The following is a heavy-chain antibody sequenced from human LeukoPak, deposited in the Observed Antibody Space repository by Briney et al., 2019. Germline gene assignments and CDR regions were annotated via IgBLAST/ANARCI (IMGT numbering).Heavy chain of an antibody. CDR2: IKPDGSER. CDR3: ARDWGAYYHFFDY. D-gene: IGHD3-22*01. V-gene: IGHV3-7*01. J-gene: IGHJ4*02. Sequence: GGSLRLSCEVSGFSMSVYWMSWVRQAPGKGLEWVGNIKPDGSERNYVDSVKGRFTISRDNAKKSLYLQMSSLRAEDTAVYYCARDWGAYYHFFDYWGQGTLVTVSS. CDR1: GFSMSVYW.